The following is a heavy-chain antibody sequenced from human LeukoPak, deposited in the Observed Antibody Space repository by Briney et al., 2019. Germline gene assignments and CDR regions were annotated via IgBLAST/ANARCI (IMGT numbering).Heavy chain of an antibody. V-gene: IGHV4-31*03. CDR2: IYYSGST. Sequence: ASETLSLTCTVSGGSISSGGYYWSWIRQHPGKGLEWIGYIYYSGSTYYNPSLKSRVTISVDTSKNQFSLKLSSVTAEDTAVYYCTRGGTYDPSDYWGQGTLVTVSS. D-gene: IGHD5-12*01. CDR1: GGSISSGGYY. CDR3: TRGGTYDPSDY. J-gene: IGHJ4*02.